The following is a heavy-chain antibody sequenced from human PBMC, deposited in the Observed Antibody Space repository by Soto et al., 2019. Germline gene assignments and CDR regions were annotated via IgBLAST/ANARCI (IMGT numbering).Heavy chain of an antibody. CDR3: ARGYASQNWFDP. V-gene: IGHV4-30-4*01. D-gene: IGHD5-12*01. CDR1: GVSISSGDYY. J-gene: IGHJ5*02. Sequence: SEPLSHTWRVSGVSISSGDYYWSRNRQPPGKGLEWIGYIYYSGSTYYNPSLKSRVTISVDTSKNQFSLKLSSVTAADTAVYYCARGYASQNWFDPWGQGTLVTV. CDR2: IYYSGST.